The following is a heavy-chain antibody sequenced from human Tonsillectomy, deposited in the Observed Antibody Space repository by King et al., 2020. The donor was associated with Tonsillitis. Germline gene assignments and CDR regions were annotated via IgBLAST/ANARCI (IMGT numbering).Heavy chain of an antibody. D-gene: IGHD6-13*01. CDR1: GITFSTYS. CDR2: ISSSSQYI. Sequence: VQLVESGGGLVKPGGSLRLSCAASGITFSTYSMNWVRQAPGKGLEWVSSISSSSQYIYYADSVKGRFTISRENAKNSLFLQMKSLRVEDTAVYYCARGAAAAGTFAMDVWGQGTTVTVSS. CDR3: ARGAAAAGTFAMDV. V-gene: IGHV3-21*01. J-gene: IGHJ6*02.